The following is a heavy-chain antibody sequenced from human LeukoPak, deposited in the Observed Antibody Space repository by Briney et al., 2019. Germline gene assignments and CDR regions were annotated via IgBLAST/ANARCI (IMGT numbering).Heavy chain of an antibody. CDR2: ISGSGGST. D-gene: IGHD6-19*01. CDR1: GFTFSSYA. CDR3: AKNLPRPHWLGYFDY. J-gene: IGHJ4*02. V-gene: IGHV3-23*01. Sequence: GGSLRLSCAASGFTFSSYAMSWGREAPGRGLEWVSAISGSGGSTYYADSVKGRFTISRDNAKNTLYLQMNSLRAEHTDVYYCAKNLPRPHWLGYFDYRGQGTLGTVSS.